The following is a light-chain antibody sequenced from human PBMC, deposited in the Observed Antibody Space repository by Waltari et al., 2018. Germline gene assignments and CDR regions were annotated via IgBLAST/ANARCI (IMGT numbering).Light chain of an antibody. Sequence: QLVLTQSPSASASLGASVKLTCTLTGEYSAYAIAWHQQQQETGPRYLMNVNSDGSHDKADGIPERFAGSSAGAERYLIISRRQSDDEADYFCQTWGMNIQVFGGETRLTVL. CDR3: QTWGMNIQV. CDR2: VNSDGSH. J-gene: IGLJ3*02. CDR1: GEYSAYA. V-gene: IGLV4-69*01.